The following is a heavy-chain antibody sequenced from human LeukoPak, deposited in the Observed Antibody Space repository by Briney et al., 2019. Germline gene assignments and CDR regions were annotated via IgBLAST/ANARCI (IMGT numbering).Heavy chain of an antibody. Sequence: ASVKVSCKASGYTFTGYYMHWVRQAPGQGLEWMGWINPNSGGTNYAQKFQGRVTMTRDTSISTAYMELSRLRSDDTAVYYCAVQGYGGILYYFDYWGQGTLVTVSS. CDR3: AVQGYGGILYYFDY. V-gene: IGHV1-2*02. CDR1: GYTFTGYY. D-gene: IGHD4-23*01. J-gene: IGHJ4*02. CDR2: INPNSGGT.